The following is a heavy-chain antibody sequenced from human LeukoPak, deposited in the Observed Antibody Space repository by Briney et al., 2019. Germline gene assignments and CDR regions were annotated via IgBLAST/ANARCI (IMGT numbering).Heavy chain of an antibody. CDR1: GYTFTSYY. CDR3: ARGKWFGEAYYYYYYGMDV. CDR2: INPRGGST. Sequence: ASVKVSFKASGYTFTSYYMHWVQQAPGQGLEWMGIINPRGGSTSYAQKFQGRVTMTRDTSTSTVYMELSSLRSEDTAVYYCARGKWFGEAYYYYYYGMDVWGQGTTVTVSS. V-gene: IGHV1-46*01. D-gene: IGHD3-10*01. J-gene: IGHJ6*02.